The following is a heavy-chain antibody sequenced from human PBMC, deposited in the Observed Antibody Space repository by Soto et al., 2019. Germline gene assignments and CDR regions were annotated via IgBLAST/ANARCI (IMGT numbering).Heavy chain of an antibody. V-gene: IGHV4-31*03. Sequence: QVQLQESGPGLVKPSQTLSLTCTVSGGSISGGGYYWSWVRQHPGKGLEWIGFISDSGSAYYNPSLKSRVTISVDTSTNQFSLKLSSVTAADTAVYYCAKDPLYGWFDPGAREPWSPSPQ. CDR1: GGSISGGGYY. CDR2: ISDSGSA. CDR3: AKDPLYGWFDP. J-gene: IGHJ5*02. D-gene: IGHD2-2*02.